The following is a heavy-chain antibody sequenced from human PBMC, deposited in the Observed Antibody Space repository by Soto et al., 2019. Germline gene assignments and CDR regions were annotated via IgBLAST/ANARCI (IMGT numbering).Heavy chain of an antibody. D-gene: IGHD5-18*01. CDR3: ARDPLWGTAMVLWYFDL. CDR2: ISYDGSNK. V-gene: IGHV3-30-3*01. CDR1: GFTFNSYA. Sequence: QVQLVESGGGVVQPGRSLRLSCAASGFTFNSYAMHWVHQAPGKGLEWVAIISYDGSNKYYADSVKGRFTISRDNSKNTLYLQMNSLRAEDTAVYYCARDPLWGTAMVLWYFDLWGRGTLVTVSS. J-gene: IGHJ2*01.